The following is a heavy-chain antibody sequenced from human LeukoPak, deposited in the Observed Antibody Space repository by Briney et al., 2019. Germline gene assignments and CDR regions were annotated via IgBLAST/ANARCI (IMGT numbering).Heavy chain of an antibody. CDR3: AKVSESNYDILTGYYTPYYFDY. D-gene: IGHD3-9*01. V-gene: IGHV3-23*01. CDR2: ISDICGST. Sequence: ETLSLTCAVYGGSLRGYYWSWIRQPPGKGLEWVSGISDICGSTFYADSVKGRFTISRDNSKNILYLQMNSLRADDTAVYYCAKVSESNYDILTGYYTPYYFDYWGQGTLVTVSS. CDR1: GGSLRGYY. J-gene: IGHJ4*02.